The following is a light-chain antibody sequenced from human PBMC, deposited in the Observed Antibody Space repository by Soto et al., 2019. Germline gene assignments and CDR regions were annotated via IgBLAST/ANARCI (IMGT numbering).Light chain of an antibody. CDR2: TAS. CDR3: QQYGSSGT. J-gene: IGKJ1*01. V-gene: IGKV1-39*01. Sequence: DIQVTQSPSSLSASVGDRVTITCRASRSIRTYLNWYQQRPGKPPKLLIQTASTLQGGVPSRFSGSGSGTDFTLTISSLQPEDFAVYYCQQYGSSGTFGPGTKVEIK. CDR1: RSIRTY.